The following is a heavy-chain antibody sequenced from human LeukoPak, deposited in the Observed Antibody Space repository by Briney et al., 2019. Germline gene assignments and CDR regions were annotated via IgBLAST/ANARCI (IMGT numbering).Heavy chain of an antibody. CDR1: GFTFSSYG. CDR2: IRYDGSNK. D-gene: IGHD3-3*01. Sequence: GGSLRLSCAASGFTFSSYGMHWVRQAPGKGLEWVAFIRYDGSNKYYADSVKGRFTISRDNSKNTLYLQMNSLRAEDTAVYYCARDQVYDFWSGYGDYWGQGTLVTVSS. V-gene: IGHV3-30*02. CDR3: ARDQVYDFWSGYGDY. J-gene: IGHJ4*02.